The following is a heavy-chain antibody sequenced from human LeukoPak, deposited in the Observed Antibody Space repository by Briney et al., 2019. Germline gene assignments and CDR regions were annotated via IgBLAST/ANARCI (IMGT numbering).Heavy chain of an antibody. V-gene: IGHV3-11*01. CDR2: ISSSGSST. CDR3: ASRLWHDDNDY. J-gene: IGHJ4*02. CDR1: GFTFSNPY. Sequence: GGSLRLSCAGSGFTFSNPYMSWVRQPPGKGLEWVSYISSSGSSTVYADSVKGRFTISRDNAKNLVYLQLNSLRSDDTAVYYCASRLWHDDNDYWGQGTLVTVSS. D-gene: IGHD2/OR15-2a*01.